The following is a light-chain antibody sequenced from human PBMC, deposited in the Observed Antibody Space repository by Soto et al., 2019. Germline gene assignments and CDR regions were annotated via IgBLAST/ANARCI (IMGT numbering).Light chain of an antibody. CDR1: QSVSSN. CDR2: GAS. Sequence: EIVMTQSPATLSVSPGERATLSCRASQSVSSNLAWYQQKPGQAPRLLIYGASTRATGIPARFSGSGSGTEFTLTISSLQSYVLVIRCSQRYTIFLYTF. CDR3: QRYTIFLYT. V-gene: IGKV3-15*01. J-gene: IGKJ4*02.